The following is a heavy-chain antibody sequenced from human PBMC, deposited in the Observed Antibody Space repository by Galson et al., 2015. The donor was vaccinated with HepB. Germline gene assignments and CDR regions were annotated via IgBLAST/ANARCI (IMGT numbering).Heavy chain of an antibody. Sequence: SLRLSCAASGFTFSSYAMSWVRQAPGKGLEWVSAISGSGGSTYYADSVKGRFTISRDNSKNTLYLQMNSLRAEDTAVYYCAKVLRRNSGWFDYWGQGTLVTVSS. V-gene: IGHV3-23*01. J-gene: IGHJ4*02. D-gene: IGHD6-19*01. CDR1: GFTFSSYA. CDR3: AKVLRRNSGWFDY. CDR2: ISGSGGST.